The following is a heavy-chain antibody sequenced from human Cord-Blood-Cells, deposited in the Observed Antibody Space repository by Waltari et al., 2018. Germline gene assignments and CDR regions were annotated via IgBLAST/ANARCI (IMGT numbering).Heavy chain of an antibody. Sequence: QLQLQESGPGLVKPSATLSLTCTVSGGSISSSSYYWGWIRPPPRKGLEWIGSIYYSRSTDSNPSLKGRVTIAIDTSKNQFSLKLSSVTAADTAVYYWARSRGSYYAFDIWGQGTMVTVSS. J-gene: IGHJ3*02. CDR1: GGSISSSSYY. CDR3: ARSRGSYYAFDI. CDR2: IYYSRST. V-gene: IGHV4-39*01. D-gene: IGHD1-26*01.